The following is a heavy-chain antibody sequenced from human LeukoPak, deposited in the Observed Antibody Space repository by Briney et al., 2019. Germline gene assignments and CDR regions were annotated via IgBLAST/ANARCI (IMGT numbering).Heavy chain of an antibody. V-gene: IGHV4-61*02. CDR2: MYTSGST. Sequence: SETLSLTCTVSGGSISSGDYYYYWIRQPAGKGPEWIGRMYTSGSTDYNPSLKSRVTISADTSKNQFSLTLSSVTAADTAVYYCATTFSGDRDYWGQGTLVTVSS. J-gene: IGHJ4*02. D-gene: IGHD4-17*01. CDR3: ATTFSGDRDY. CDR1: GGSISSGDYY.